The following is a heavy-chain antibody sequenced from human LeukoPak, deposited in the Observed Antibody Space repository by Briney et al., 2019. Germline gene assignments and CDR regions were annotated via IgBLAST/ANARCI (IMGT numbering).Heavy chain of an antibody. CDR2: IYPGDSET. J-gene: IGHJ4*02. CDR1: GYGFTSYW. V-gene: IGHV5-51*01. D-gene: IGHD3-10*01. Sequence: GESLKISCKGSGYGFTSYWIGWVRQMPGKGLEWMGIIYPGDSETRYSPSFQGQVTISADKSVSTAYLQWSSLKASDTAMYYCARREPLWFGESNPPDYWGQGTLVIVSS. CDR3: ARREPLWFGESNPPDY.